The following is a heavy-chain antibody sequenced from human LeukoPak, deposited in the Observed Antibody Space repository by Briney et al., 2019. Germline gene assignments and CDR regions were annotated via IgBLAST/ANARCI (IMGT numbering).Heavy chain of an antibody. J-gene: IGHJ5*02. CDR3: ARDSSGSYYNWFDP. CDR2: ISSSSTTI. V-gene: IGHV3-48*01. Sequence: GGSLRLSCAASGFTFSTYSMNWVRQAPGKGLEWVSYISSSSTTIYYADSVKGRFTISRDNAKDSLYLQMNSLRAEDTAVYYCARDSSGSYYNWFDPWGQGTLVTVSS. D-gene: IGHD1-26*01. CDR1: GFTFSTYS.